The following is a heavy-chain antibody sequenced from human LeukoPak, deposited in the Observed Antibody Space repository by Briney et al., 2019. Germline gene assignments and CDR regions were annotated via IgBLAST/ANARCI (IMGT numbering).Heavy chain of an antibody. Sequence: SGGSLSLSCAASGFTFSSYSMNWVRQAPGKGLEWVSYISSSSSTIYYADSVKGRFTISRDDAKNSLYLQMNSLRDEDTAVYYCARKYIVVVPAAIQRPYYYYGMDVWGQGTTVTVSS. CDR2: ISSSSSTI. CDR1: GFTFSSYS. CDR3: ARKYIVVVPAAIQRPYYYYGMDV. J-gene: IGHJ6*02. D-gene: IGHD2-2*01. V-gene: IGHV3-48*02.